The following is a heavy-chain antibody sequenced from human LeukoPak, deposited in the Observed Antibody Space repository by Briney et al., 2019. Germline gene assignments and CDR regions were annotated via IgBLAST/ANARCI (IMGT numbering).Heavy chain of an antibody. CDR3: ARGTEQQLVHYYYYYMDV. D-gene: IGHD6-13*01. CDR1: GGTFSSYA. Sequence: GASVKVSSKASGGTFSSYAISWVRQAPGQGLEWMGGIIPIFGTANYAQKFQGRVTITADESTSTAYMELSSLRSEDTAVYYCARGTEQQLVHYYYYYMDVWGKGTTVTVSS. V-gene: IGHV1-69*13. J-gene: IGHJ6*03. CDR2: IIPIFGTA.